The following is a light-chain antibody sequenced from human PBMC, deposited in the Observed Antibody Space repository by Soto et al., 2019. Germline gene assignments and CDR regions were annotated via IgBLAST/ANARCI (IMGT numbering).Light chain of an antibody. J-gene: IGKJ2*01. CDR2: WAS. Sequence: DIVMTQSPDSLAVSLGERATINCKSSQSVLYSSNNKNFLAWYQQKSGQPPKLLIYWASTRESGVPDRFSGSGSGTDFTLTISSLQAEDVAVYYCHQYHSTPYTFGQGTKLEIK. CDR1: QSVLYSSNNKNF. CDR3: HQYHSTPYT. V-gene: IGKV4-1*01.